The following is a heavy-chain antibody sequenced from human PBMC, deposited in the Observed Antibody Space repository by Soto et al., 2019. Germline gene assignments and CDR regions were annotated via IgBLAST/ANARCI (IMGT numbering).Heavy chain of an antibody. Sequence: EVQLVESGGGLVQPGGSLRLSCAASGFTFSGYSMFWVRQAPGKGLEYGSAINTNGVNTFYAKSVKGRFTISRDNSKKTMYLQMGSRRAEDMAVYYCARGRVEDSSSWATYFDYWGHGTLVTVSS. CDR3: ARGRVEDSSSWATYFDY. V-gene: IGHV3-64*01. CDR2: INTNGVNT. D-gene: IGHD6-13*01. J-gene: IGHJ4*01. CDR1: GFTFSGYS.